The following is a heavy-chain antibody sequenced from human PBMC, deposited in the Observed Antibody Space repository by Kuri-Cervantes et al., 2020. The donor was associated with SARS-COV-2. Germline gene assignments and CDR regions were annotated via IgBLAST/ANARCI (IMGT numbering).Heavy chain of an antibody. Sequence: GGSLRLSCAASGFTFSSYWMHWVRQAPGKGLVWVSRINSDGSSTSYADSVKGRFTISRDNSKNTLYLQMNSLRAEDTAVYYCVTWYDFWSGYSRGRSDYWGQGTLVTVSS. D-gene: IGHD3-3*01. J-gene: IGHJ4*02. V-gene: IGHV3-74*01. CDR3: VTWYDFWSGYSRGRSDY. CDR2: INSDGSST. CDR1: GFTFSSYW.